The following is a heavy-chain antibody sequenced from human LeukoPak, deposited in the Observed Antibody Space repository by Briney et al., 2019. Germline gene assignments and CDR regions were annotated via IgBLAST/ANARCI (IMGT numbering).Heavy chain of an antibody. V-gene: IGHV4-59*12. J-gene: IGHJ5*02. CDR2: IYYSGST. CDR3: ARAKRGIAAAGGNWFDP. CDR1: GGSISSYY. Sequence: SETLSLTCTVSGGSISSYYWSWIRQPPGKGLEWIGYIYYSGSTNYNPSLKSRVTISVDTSENQFSLKLSSVTAADTAVYYCARAKRGIAAAGGNWFDPWGQGTLVTVSS. D-gene: IGHD6-13*01.